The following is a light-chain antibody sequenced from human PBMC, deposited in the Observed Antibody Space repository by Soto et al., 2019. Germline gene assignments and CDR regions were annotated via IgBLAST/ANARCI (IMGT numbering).Light chain of an antibody. CDR1: QSFNSIY. J-gene: IGKJ1*01. V-gene: IGKV3-20*01. CDR2: GAS. CDR3: HQYDSWT. Sequence: EIVLTQPPVTLSLSPGERATLSCRPSQSFNSIYLAWYQQKPGQAPRLLIYGASSRATGIPDRFSGSGSGTDFTLTISRLEPEDFAVYYCHQYDSWTFGQGTKVDIK.